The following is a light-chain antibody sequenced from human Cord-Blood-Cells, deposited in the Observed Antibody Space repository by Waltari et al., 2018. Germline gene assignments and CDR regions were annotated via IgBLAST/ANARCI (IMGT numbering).Light chain of an antibody. Sequence: EIVLTQSPATLSSSPGERATLSCRASQSVSRYLAWYQQKPVQAPRLLIYDASNTATGIPARFSGSGSGKDFTLTISSLEPEDFEVYSCQQRSNWPPLTFGGATKVEIK. CDR1: QSVSRY. J-gene: IGKJ4*01. CDR3: QQRSNWPPLT. CDR2: DAS. V-gene: IGKV3-11*01.